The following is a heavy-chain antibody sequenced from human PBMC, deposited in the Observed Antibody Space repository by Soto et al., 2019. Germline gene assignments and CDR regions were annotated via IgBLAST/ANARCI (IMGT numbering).Heavy chain of an antibody. CDR2: IYYSVST. CDR1: GGSISSGGYS. J-gene: IGHJ4*02. D-gene: IGHD4-17*01. V-gene: IGHV4-31*03. Sequence: QVQLPESGPGLVKPSQTLSLTCTVSGGSISSGGYSWRWIRQHPGKGLEWIGYIYYSVSTYYNPSLKSRVTISVDTSNNQFSLKLSSVTAAVTAVYYCARDADGDHYFDYGGQGTLVTVSS. CDR3: ARDADGDHYFDY.